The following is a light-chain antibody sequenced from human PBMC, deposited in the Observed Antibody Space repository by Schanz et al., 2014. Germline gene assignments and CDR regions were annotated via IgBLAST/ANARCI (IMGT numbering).Light chain of an antibody. CDR2: EVN. V-gene: IGLV2-8*01. CDR3: QSYDSSLSGGV. CDR1: STDVGGFNY. J-gene: IGLJ2*01. Sequence: QSALTQPASASGSPGQSVTISCTGTSTDVGGFNYVSWYQHHPGKPPKLIIYEVNKRPPGVPDRFSGSKSGNTASLTVSGLQAEDEADYYCQSYDSSLSGGVFGGGTKLTVL.